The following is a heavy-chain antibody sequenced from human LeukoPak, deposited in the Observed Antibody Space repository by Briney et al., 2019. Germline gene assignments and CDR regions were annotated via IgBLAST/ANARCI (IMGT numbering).Heavy chain of an antibody. Sequence: EGSLRLSCAGSGFIFSDYVMSWVRQAPGKGLEWVSASGTGGRTYYADSVKGRFTIARDNSKNTLHLQMNSLRGEDTAIYYCVKESGFYGMDVWGQGTTVTVSS. CDR2: SGTGGRT. CDR1: GFIFSDYV. V-gene: IGHV3-23*01. D-gene: IGHD1-26*01. CDR3: VKESGFYGMDV. J-gene: IGHJ6*02.